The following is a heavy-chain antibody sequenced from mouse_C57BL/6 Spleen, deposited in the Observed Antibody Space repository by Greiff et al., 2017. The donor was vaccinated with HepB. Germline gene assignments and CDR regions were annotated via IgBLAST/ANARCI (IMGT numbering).Heavy chain of an antibody. J-gene: IGHJ4*01. Sequence: EVKLVESGGGLVKPGGSLKLSCAASRFTFSSYAMSWVRQTPEKRLEWVATISDGGSYTYYPDNVKGRFTISRDNAKNNLYLQMSHLKSEDTAMYYCARARLRRDAMDYWGQGTSVTVSS. CDR3: ARARLRRDAMDY. CDR1: RFTFSSYA. D-gene: IGHD2-4*01. CDR2: ISDGGSYT. V-gene: IGHV5-4*03.